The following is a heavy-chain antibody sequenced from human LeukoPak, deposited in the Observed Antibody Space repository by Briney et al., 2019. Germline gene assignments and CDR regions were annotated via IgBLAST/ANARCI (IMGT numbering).Heavy chain of an antibody. CDR2: IKQDGSEK. D-gene: IGHD3-3*01. Sequence: GGSLRLSCAASGFTFSSYWMSWVRQAPGKGPEWVANIKQDGSEKYYVDSVKGRFTISRDNAKNSLYLQMNSLRAEDTAVYYCAGSTDYDFWSGPDAFDIWGQGTMVTVSS. CDR3: AGSTDYDFWSGPDAFDI. V-gene: IGHV3-7*01. CDR1: GFTFSSYW. J-gene: IGHJ3*02.